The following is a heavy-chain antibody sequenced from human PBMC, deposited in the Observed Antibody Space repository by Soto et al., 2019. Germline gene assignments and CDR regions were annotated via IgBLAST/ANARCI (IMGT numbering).Heavy chain of an antibody. Sequence: QLYLQESGPGLVNPSKTLSLTCAVSGGSISGSSYWGWIRQPPGKGLEWIGTIHSSGTTYYDPSLRGRVTIYLQTSASQFSLRLNSVTAAETAMYYCLRLSAWDHRVDAWGQGTTVTVSS. CDR2: IHSSGTT. CDR3: LRLSAWDHRVDA. CDR1: GGSISGSSY. J-gene: IGHJ6*02. V-gene: IGHV4-39*01. D-gene: IGHD1-26*01.